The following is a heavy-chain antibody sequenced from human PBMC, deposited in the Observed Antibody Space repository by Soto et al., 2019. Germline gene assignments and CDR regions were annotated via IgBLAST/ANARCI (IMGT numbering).Heavy chain of an antibody. Sequence: QVQLVQSGAEVMQPGSSVRVSCKTSGGTFSTSAISWVRQAPGQGLEWMGGIIPVFGTADYTQKFQARVTITADESTTTAYMELGGLRSEDTAVYFCARDKDRVPLGGNYYYAIDVWGRGTTVTVSS. D-gene: IGHD2-2*01. CDR2: IIPVFGTA. CDR3: ARDKDRVPLGGNYYYAIDV. CDR1: GGTFSTSA. V-gene: IGHV1-69*12. J-gene: IGHJ6*02.